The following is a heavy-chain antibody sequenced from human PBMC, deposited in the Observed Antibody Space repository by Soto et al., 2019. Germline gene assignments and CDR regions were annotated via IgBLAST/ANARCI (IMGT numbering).Heavy chain of an antibody. CDR3: ARRGYSVQYGMDV. CDR2: IDPSDSYT. D-gene: IGHD5-12*01. V-gene: IGHV5-10-1*01. J-gene: IGHJ6*02. Sequence: GESLKISCKGSGYSFTSYCISWVRQMPGKGLEWMGRIDPSDSYTNYSPSFQGHVTISADKSISTAYLQWSSLKASDTAMYYYARRGYSVQYGMDVWGQGTTVTVSS. CDR1: GYSFTSYC.